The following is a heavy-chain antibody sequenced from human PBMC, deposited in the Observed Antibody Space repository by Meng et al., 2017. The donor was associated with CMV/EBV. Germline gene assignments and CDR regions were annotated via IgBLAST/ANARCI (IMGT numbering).Heavy chain of an antibody. D-gene: IGHD3-22*01. CDR2: IYYSGTT. V-gene: IGHV4-30-4*08. Sequence: HGQLQESGPGLVKPSQTLSLTCSVSGGSISSGDYYWSWIRQPPGKGLEWIGYIYYSGTTYYNPSLESRVTISVDTSKNQFSLNLSSVTAADTAVYYCARLSGSGTTSTGYHYAFDSWGQGTLVTVSS. CDR3: ARLSGSGTTSTGYHYAFDS. CDR1: GGSISSGDYY. J-gene: IGHJ4*02.